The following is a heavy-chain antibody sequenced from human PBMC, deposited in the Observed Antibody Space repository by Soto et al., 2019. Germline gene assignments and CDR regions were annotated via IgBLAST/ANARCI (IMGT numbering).Heavy chain of an antibody. J-gene: IGHJ6*03. Sequence: QVQLVESGGGLVQPGGSLRLSCAASGFTFSDSFMRWSRQTPGKGLVWLSYICGSDGDIYYADSVRGRFTISRDNAKNSVYLQMNSLRAEDTAVYYCAGDQGPNYMAVWGKGTTVTVS. CDR2: ICGSDGDI. CDR3: AGDQGPNYMAV. V-gene: IGHV3-11*01. CDR1: GFTFSDSF.